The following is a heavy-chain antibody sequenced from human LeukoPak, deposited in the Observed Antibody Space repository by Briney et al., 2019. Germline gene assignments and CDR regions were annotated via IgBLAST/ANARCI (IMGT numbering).Heavy chain of an antibody. J-gene: IGHJ4*02. Sequence: ASVKVSCKASGYTFTSYAMHWVRQAPGQRLEWMGWINAGNGNTKYSQEFQGRVTITRDTSASTAYMELSSLRSEDMAVYYCAREGIAVAGTVGGADYWGQGTLVTVSS. V-gene: IGHV1-3*03. CDR2: INAGNGNT. CDR1: GYTFTSYA. CDR3: AREGIAVAGTVGGADY. D-gene: IGHD6-19*01.